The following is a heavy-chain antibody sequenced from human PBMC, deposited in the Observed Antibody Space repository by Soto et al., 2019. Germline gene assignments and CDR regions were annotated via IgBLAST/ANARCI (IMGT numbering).Heavy chain of an antibody. Sequence: QVQLQESDPGLVKPSETLSLTCTVSGGSISSYYWSWIRQPPGKGLEWIGYIYYSGSTNYNPSLKSRVTISVDTSKNQFSLKLSSVTAADTAVYYCARDSGMFLPDYGIVGAPREDYYGMDVWGQGTTVTVSS. D-gene: IGHD1-26*01. V-gene: IGHV4-59*01. CDR1: GGSISSYY. J-gene: IGHJ6*02. CDR2: IYYSGST. CDR3: ARDSGMFLPDYGIVGAPREDYYGMDV.